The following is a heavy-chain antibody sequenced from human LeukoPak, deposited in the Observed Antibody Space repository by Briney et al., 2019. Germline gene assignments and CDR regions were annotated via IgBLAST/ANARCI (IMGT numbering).Heavy chain of an antibody. V-gene: IGHV3-23*01. CDR2: ISGSGSLT. D-gene: IGHD3-9*01. CDR1: GFIFSGYN. J-gene: IGHJ4*02. CDR3: ANVRYFDWYYFDY. Sequence: GGSLRLSCAASGFIFSGYNMNWVRQAPGKGLEWVSGISGSGSLTYYADSVKGRFTISRDNSKTTLYLQMNSLRVDDTAVYYCANVRYFDWYYFDYWGQGTLVTVSS.